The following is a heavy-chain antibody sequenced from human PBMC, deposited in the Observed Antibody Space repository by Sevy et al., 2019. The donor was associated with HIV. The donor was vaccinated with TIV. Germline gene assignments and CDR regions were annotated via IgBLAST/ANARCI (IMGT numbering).Heavy chain of an antibody. CDR2: FDPEDGET. Sequence: AAVKVSCKVSGYTLTELSMHWVRQAPGKGLERMGGFDPEDGETIYAQKFQGRVTMTEDTSTDTAYMELSSLRSEDAAVYYCATGPIAVIHRYYFDYWGQGTLVTVSS. CDR1: GYTLTELS. CDR3: ATGPIAVIHRYYFDY. J-gene: IGHJ4*02. V-gene: IGHV1-24*01. D-gene: IGHD4-4*01.